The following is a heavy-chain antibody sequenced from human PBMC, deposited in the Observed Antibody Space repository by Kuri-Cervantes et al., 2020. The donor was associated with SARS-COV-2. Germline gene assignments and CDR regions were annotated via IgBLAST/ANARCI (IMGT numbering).Heavy chain of an antibody. D-gene: IGHD3-10*01. CDR2: IYRSGST. CDR3: ARVGRGSSPFVEAFDI. CDR1: GAPFGNYH. J-gene: IGHJ3*02. V-gene: IGHV4-59*01. Sequence: SETLSSTFNVLGAPFGNYHWSWIRQPPGKGLEWIGYIYRSGSTHNNRSLKSRVTMSVDTSKNQFSLKLSTVTAADTAVYYCARVGRGSSPFVEAFDIWGQGTMVTVSS.